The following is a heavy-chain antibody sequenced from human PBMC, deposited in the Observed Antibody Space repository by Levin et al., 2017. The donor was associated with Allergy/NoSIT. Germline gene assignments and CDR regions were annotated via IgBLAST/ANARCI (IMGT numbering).Heavy chain of an antibody. D-gene: IGHD6-19*01. Sequence: GESLKISCAASGFTFNNYAMSWVRQAPGKGLEWVSAIINSGVGTYYADPVKGRFTISRDNSKNTMYLQMNSLRAEDTAVYFCAKDAIRGSDQPYYFDYWGQGTLVTASS. J-gene: IGHJ4*02. V-gene: IGHV3-23*01. CDR3: AKDAIRGSDQPYYFDY. CDR2: IINSGVGT. CDR1: GFTFNNYA.